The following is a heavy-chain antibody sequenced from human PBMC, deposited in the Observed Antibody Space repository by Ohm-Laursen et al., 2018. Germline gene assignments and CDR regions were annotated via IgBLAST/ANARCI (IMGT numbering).Heavy chain of an antibody. CDR1: GFTFSSFA. J-gene: IGHJ4*02. Sequence: SLRLSCSASGFTFSSFAMNWVRQAPGKGLEWVSVISATGDNTYYADSVKGRFTISRDNSKNTLYLQMNSLRAEDTAVYYCAKAMTRYYFDYWGQGTLVTVSS. V-gene: IGHV3-23*01. CDR2: ISATGDNT. CDR3: AKAMTRYYFDY. D-gene: IGHD2-2*01.